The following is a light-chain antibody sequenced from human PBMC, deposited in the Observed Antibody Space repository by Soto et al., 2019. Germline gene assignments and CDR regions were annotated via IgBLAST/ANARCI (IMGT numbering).Light chain of an antibody. CDR2: KAS. Sequence: DIQMTQSPSTLSASVGDRVTITCRASQSISVWLAWYQQKAGKAPNLLIYKASRLESGVPSRFSGSGSETEFTLTISDLQPGDSATYYCQQYNSYSPTFGQGT. J-gene: IGKJ1*01. CDR1: QSISVW. CDR3: QQYNSYSPT. V-gene: IGKV1-5*03.